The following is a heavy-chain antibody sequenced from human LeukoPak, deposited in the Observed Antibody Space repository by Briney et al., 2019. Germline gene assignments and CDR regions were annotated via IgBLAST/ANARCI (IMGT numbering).Heavy chain of an antibody. J-gene: IGHJ4*02. V-gene: IGHV3-64*04. CDR2: ISDSGGST. D-gene: IGHD3-10*01. Sequence: HPGGSLRLSCSASGFPFSSYAMHWVRQAPGKGLEYVSAISDSGGSTYYADSVKGRFTISRDNSKNTLDLQMNSLTAEDTAVYYCAKDGIYYGSGTYHTYWGQGTLVTGSS. CDR1: GFPFSSYA. CDR3: AKDGIYYGSGTYHTY.